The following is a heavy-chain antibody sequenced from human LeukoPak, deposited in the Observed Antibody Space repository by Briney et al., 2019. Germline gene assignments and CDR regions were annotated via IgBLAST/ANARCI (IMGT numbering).Heavy chain of an antibody. CDR1: GGSISSSSYY. CDR3: ASDYGAAAGTFDP. J-gene: IGHJ5*02. CDR2: IYYSGST. Sequence: SETLSLTCTVSGGSISSSSYYWGWIRQPPGKGMEWIGSIYYSGSTYYNPSLKSRVTISVATSKNQFCLKLSSVTAADTAVYYCASDYGAAAGTFDPWGQGTLVTVSS. D-gene: IGHD6-13*01. V-gene: IGHV4-39*01.